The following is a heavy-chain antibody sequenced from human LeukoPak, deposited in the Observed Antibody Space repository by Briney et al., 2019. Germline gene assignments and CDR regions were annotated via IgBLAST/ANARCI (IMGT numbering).Heavy chain of an antibody. CDR2: INKDGSEI. J-gene: IGHJ2*01. CDR3: ARDQGSMIVVQTTNWYFDL. Sequence: GGSLRLSCAASGFTFSDYWMSWFRQAPGKGLEGLANINKDGSEIYYADSVKCRFTISRDNGKNSLYLQINSLRADDTAVYYCARDQGSMIVVQTTNWYFDLWGRGTLVTVSS. V-gene: IGHV3-7*01. D-gene: IGHD3-22*01. CDR1: GFTFSDYW.